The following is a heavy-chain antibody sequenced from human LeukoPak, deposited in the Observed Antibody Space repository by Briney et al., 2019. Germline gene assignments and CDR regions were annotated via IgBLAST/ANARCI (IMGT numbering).Heavy chain of an antibody. J-gene: IGHJ4*02. Sequence: GASVKVSCKVSGYTLTELSMHWVRQAPAKGLEWMGGFDPEDGETIYAQKFQGRVTMTEDTSTDTAYMELSSLRSDDTAVYYCAILLEDYAFSTGSAKDYWGQGTLVTVSS. CDR2: FDPEDGET. D-gene: IGHD3-3*01. CDR3: AILLEDYAFSTGSAKDY. CDR1: GYTLTELS. V-gene: IGHV1-24*01.